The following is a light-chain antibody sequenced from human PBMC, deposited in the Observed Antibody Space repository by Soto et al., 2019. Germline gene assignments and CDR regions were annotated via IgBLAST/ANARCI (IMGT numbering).Light chain of an antibody. Sequence: EILMTQSPATLSVSPGERVTFSCRASQSVSYYLAWYQQKPGQAPRLLIYDASTRATGVPVRFSGSGSGTEFTLTISSLQPEDFATYYCQQSYSTPWTFGQGTKVEIK. V-gene: IGKV3-15*01. CDR2: DAS. J-gene: IGKJ1*01. CDR3: QQSYSTPWT. CDR1: QSVSYY.